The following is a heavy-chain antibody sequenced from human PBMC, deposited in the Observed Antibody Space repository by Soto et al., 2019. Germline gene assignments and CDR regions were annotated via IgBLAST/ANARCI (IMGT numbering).Heavy chain of an antibody. CDR3: AKDRGIAVYWYFDL. Sequence: GGSLRLCCAASGFTFSSYAMSLVRQAPGKGLEWVSAISGSGGSTYYADSVKGRFTISRDNSKNTLYLQMNSLRAEDTAVYYCAKDRGIAVYWYFDLWGRGTLVTVSS. CDR1: GFTFSSYA. D-gene: IGHD6-19*01. J-gene: IGHJ2*01. V-gene: IGHV3-23*01. CDR2: ISGSGGST.